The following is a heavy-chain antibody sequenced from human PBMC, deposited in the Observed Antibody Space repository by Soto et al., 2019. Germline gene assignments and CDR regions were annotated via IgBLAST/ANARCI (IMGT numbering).Heavy chain of an antibody. CDR3: AKEDGGGYYYYGMDV. Sequence: GGSLRLSCAASGFTFDSYAMNWVRQAPGKGLEWVSGVSGSGSNTYYADSVKGRFTISRDNSKNTLFLQMNSLRAEDTAVYYCAKEDGGGYYYYGMDVWGQGTTVTVSS. D-gene: IGHD1-26*01. J-gene: IGHJ6*02. CDR2: VSGSGSNT. CDR1: GFTFDSYA. V-gene: IGHV3-23*01.